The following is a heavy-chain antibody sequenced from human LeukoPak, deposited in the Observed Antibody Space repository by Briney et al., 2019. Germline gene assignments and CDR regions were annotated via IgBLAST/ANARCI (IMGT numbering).Heavy chain of an antibody. CDR1: GYSISSGYY. V-gene: IGHV4-38-2*02. Sequence: PSETLSLTCTVSGYSISSGYYWGWIRQPPGKGLEWIGSIYHSGRTFYNPSLKSRVTISVDTSKNQFSLKLSSVTAADTAVYYCASTRVGSGYYNRRGGSVDYWGQGTLVTVSS. D-gene: IGHD3-3*01. CDR3: ASTRVGSGYYNRRGGSVDY. J-gene: IGHJ4*02. CDR2: IYHSGRT.